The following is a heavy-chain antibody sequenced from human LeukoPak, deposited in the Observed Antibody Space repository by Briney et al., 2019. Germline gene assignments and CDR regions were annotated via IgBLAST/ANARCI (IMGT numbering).Heavy chain of an antibody. V-gene: IGHV1-69*13. J-gene: IGHJ4*02. CDR1: GGTFRSYA. CDR3: ARVTTRYCSGGSCQIFDY. Sequence: GASVKVSCKASGGTFRSYAINWVRQAPGQGLEWMGGIIPIFGTANYAQEFQGRVTITADESTSTAYMELSSLRSEDTAVYYCARVTTRYCSGGSCQIFDYWGQGTLVTVSS. D-gene: IGHD2-15*01. CDR2: IIPIFGTA.